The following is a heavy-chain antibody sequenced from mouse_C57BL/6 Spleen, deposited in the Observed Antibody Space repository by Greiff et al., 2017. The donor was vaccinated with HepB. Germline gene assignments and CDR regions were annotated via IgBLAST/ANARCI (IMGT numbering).Heavy chain of an antibody. Sequence: VQLVESGAELVRPGTSVKMSCKASGYTFTNYWIGWAKQRPGHGLEWIGDIYPGGGYTNYNEKFKGKATLTADKSSSTAYMQFSSLTSEDSAIYYCARSSGTYAMDYWGQGTSVTVSS. J-gene: IGHJ4*01. D-gene: IGHD1-1*01. CDR2: IYPGGGYT. V-gene: IGHV1-63*01. CDR1: GYTFTNYW. CDR3: ARSSGTYAMDY.